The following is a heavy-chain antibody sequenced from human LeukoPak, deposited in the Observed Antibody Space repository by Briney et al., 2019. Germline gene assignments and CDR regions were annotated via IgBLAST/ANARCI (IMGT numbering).Heavy chain of an antibody. CDR2: IRYDGSNK. CDR1: GFTFSSYG. D-gene: IGHD4-17*01. J-gene: IGHJ4*02. Sequence: GGSLRLSCAASGFTFSSYGMHWVRQAPGKGLEWVAFIRYDGSNKYYADSVKGRFTISRDNSKNTLYLQMNSLRAEDTAVYYCASGDYGDYSFDYWGQGTLVTVSS. CDR3: ASGDYGDYSFDY. V-gene: IGHV3-30*02.